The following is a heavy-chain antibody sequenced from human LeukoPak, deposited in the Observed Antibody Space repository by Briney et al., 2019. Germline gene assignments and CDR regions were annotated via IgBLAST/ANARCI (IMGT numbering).Heavy chain of an antibody. CDR3: ARGSSWHYYYYMDV. CDR1: GYTFTGYY. Sequence: GASVKVSCKASGYTFTGYYMHWVRQAPGQGLEWMGWINPNSGGTNYAQKFQGRVTMTRDTSISTAYMELSSLRSEDTAVYYCARGSSWHYYYYMDVWGKGTTVTVSS. D-gene: IGHD6-13*01. CDR2: INPNSGGT. V-gene: IGHV1-2*02. J-gene: IGHJ6*03.